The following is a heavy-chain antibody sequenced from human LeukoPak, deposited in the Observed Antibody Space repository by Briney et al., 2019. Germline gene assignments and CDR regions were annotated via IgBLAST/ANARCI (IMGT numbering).Heavy chain of an antibody. Sequence: ASVKVSCKASGYTFTSYDINWVRQATGQGLEWMGWMNPNSGNTGYVQKFQGRVTMTRNTSISTAYMELSSLRSEDTAVYYCARGRAYYYDSSGLAPDYWGQGTLVTVSS. CDR1: GYTFTSYD. CDR3: ARGRAYYYDSSGLAPDY. V-gene: IGHV1-8*01. CDR2: MNPNSGNT. D-gene: IGHD3-22*01. J-gene: IGHJ4*02.